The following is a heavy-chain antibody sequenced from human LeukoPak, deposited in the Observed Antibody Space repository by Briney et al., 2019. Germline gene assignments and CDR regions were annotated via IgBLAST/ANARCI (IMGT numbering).Heavy chain of an antibody. CDR1: GLTFADYT. CDR2: ISWDVGST. D-gene: IGHD6-19*01. CDR3: AKDIGRVRGIAVAVDY. V-gene: IGHV3-43*01. J-gene: IGHJ4*02. Sequence: QAGASLRLSCAASGLTFADYTMQCARQAPGEGLEWVSLISWDVGSTYYADSVKGRFTISRDNSKNSLYLQMNSLRTEDTALYYCAKDIGRVRGIAVAVDYWGQGTLVTVSS.